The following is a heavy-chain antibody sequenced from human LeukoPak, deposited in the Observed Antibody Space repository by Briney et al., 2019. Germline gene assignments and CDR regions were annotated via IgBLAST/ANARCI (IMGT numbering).Heavy chain of an antibody. Sequence: GASVKVSCKVSGYTLTELSMHWVRQAPGKGLEWMGGFDPEDGETIYAQKFQGRVTMTEDTSTDTAYMELSSLRSEDTAVYYCALGYCSGGSCYEWDYWGQGTLVTVSS. J-gene: IGHJ4*02. V-gene: IGHV1-24*01. CDR3: ALGYCSGGSCYEWDY. D-gene: IGHD2-15*01. CDR1: GYTLTELS. CDR2: FDPEDGET.